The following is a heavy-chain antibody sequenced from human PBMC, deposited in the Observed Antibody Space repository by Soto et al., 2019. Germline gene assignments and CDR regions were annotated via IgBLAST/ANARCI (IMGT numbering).Heavy chain of an antibody. J-gene: IGHJ3*02. V-gene: IGHV4-31*03. CDR1: GGSISSGGYY. CDR3: ARQAARLNDLVI. D-gene: IGHD6-25*01. CDR2: IYSSGST. Sequence: PSETLSVTCTVSGGSISSGGYYWSWIRQHPGKGLEWIGYIYSSGSTYYNPSLKSRVTISVDTSKNQFSLKLSPVTAADTAVYYCARQAARLNDLVIVGQGTMVTVSS.